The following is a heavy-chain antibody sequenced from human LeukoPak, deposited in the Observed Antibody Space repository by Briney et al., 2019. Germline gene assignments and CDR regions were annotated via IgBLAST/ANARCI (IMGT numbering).Heavy chain of an antibody. CDR3: ATVSGYSSGWGDY. Sequence: GGSLRLSCAASGFTFSSYAMSWVRQAPGKGLEWVSAISGSGGSTYYADSVKGRFTISRDNSKNTLYLQMNSLRAEDTAVYYCATVSGYSSGWGDYWGQGTLVTVSS. CDR1: GFTFSSYA. J-gene: IGHJ4*02. V-gene: IGHV3-23*01. D-gene: IGHD6-19*01. CDR2: ISGSGGST.